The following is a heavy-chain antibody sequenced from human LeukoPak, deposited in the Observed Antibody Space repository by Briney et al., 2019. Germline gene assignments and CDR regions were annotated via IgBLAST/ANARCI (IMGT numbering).Heavy chain of an antibody. Sequence: GGSLRLSCVASGFPFSSYWMTWVRQAPGKGLEWVANIKQDGSKKSYVDSVKGRFTISRDNAKNSLYLQMNSLRAEDTAVYYCARDLPKNIITMRAAIGFDPWGQGTLVTVSS. CDR3: ARDLPKNIITMRAAIGFDP. V-gene: IGHV3-7*01. J-gene: IGHJ5*02. D-gene: IGHD3-22*01. CDR1: GFPFSSYW. CDR2: IKQDGSKK.